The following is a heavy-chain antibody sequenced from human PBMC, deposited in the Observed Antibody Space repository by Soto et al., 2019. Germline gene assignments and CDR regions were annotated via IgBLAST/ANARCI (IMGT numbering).Heavy chain of an antibody. V-gene: IGHV4-61*01. J-gene: IGHJ3*02. CDR2: MSHSGGT. D-gene: IGHD1-1*01. CDR3: ARVERGTATTVVDAFDI. CDR1: GGSVNSGNYY. Sequence: PSETLSLTCAVFGGSVNSGNYYWSWIRQPPGKGLEWIGEMSHSGGTHFNPSLKSRVTISVDTSKNQFSLKMSSVTAADTALYYCARVERGTATTVVDAFDIWGPGTMATVSS.